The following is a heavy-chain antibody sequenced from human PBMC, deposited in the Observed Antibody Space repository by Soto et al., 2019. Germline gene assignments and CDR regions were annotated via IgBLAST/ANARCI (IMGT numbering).Heavy chain of an antibody. V-gene: IGHV3-30-3*01. J-gene: IGHJ4*02. CDR2: ISYDGSNK. CDR1: VFTVGSSA. D-gene: IGHD3-22*01. Sequence: GGPQTLSGAGRVFTVGSSAMQRYRQAPGKGLEWVAVISYDGSNKYYADSVKGRFTISRDNSKNTLYLQMNSLRAEDTAVYYCAREQTYYYDSSGYYLPGYWGQGTLVTVS. CDR3: AREQTYYYDSSGYYLPGY.